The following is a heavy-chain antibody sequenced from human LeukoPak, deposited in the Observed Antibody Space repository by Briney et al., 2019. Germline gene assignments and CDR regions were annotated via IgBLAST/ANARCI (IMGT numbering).Heavy chain of an antibody. J-gene: IGHJ4*02. CDR1: GFTFSDYY. V-gene: IGHV3-11*01. CDR3: ASQYKTVTTYY. CDR2: ISSSGSTI. D-gene: IGHD4-17*01. Sequence: GGSLRLSCAASGFTFSDYYMSWIRQAPGKGLEWVSYISSSGSTIYYADSVKGRFTISRHNAKNSLYLQMNSLGAEDTAVYYCASQYKTVTTYYWGQGTLVTVSS.